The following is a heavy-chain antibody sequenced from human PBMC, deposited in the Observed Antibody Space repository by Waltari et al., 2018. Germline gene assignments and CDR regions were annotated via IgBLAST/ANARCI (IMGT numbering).Heavy chain of an antibody. D-gene: IGHD5-18*01. J-gene: IGHJ4*02. CDR2: IYPAGSA. Sequence: EVKLVESGGGLVHPGGSLRLSCAASGFTVGTTHRRWVRQAPGKGLEWVSIIYPAGSAYNADSVEGRFTISRDISNNMLHLQMNSLRLEDSATYYCATARDEDTAMVYFDNWGQGTLVSVSS. CDR1: GFTVGTTH. V-gene: IGHV3-66*02. CDR3: ATARDEDTAMVYFDN.